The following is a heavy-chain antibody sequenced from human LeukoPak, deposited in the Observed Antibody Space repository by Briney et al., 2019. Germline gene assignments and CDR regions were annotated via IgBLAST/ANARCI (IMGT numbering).Heavy chain of an antibody. Sequence: GGSLKLSCATSGFTFSGSAMHWVRQASGKGLEWVGRIRSKANSYATAYAASVKGRFTISRDDSKNTAYLQMNSLKTEDTAVYFCSSGGYCTSTSCYGENWGQGTLVTVSS. CDR1: GFTFSGSA. J-gene: IGHJ4*02. D-gene: IGHD2-2*01. CDR2: IRSKANSYAT. V-gene: IGHV3-73*01. CDR3: SSGGYCTSTSCYGEN.